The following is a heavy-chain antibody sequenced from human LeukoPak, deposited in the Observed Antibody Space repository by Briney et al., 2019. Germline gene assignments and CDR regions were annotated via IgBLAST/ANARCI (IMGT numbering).Heavy chain of an antibody. J-gene: IGHJ6*02. D-gene: IGHD4-23*01. Sequence: GGSLRLSCAASGFTFSSYWMSWVRQAPGKGLEWVANIKQDGSEKYYVDSVKGRFTISRDNAKNSLYLQMNSLRAEDTAVYYCARAAYGGAPYDYGMDVWGQGTTVTVSS. V-gene: IGHV3-7*01. CDR3: ARAAYGGAPYDYGMDV. CDR2: IKQDGSEK. CDR1: GFTFSSYW.